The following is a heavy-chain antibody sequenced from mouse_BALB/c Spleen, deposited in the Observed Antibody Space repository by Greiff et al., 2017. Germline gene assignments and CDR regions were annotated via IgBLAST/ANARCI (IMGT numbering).Heavy chain of an antibody. J-gene: IGHJ2*01. CDR1: GFTFSSYG. CDR2: ISSGGSYT. D-gene: IGHD1-1*01. CDR3: ARRNTTVVASLYYFDY. Sequence: EVKLMESGGDLVKPGGSLKLSCAASGFTFSSYGMSWVRQTPDKRLEWVATISSGGSYTYYPDSVKGRFTISRDNAKNTLYLQMSSLKSEDTAMYYCARRNTTVVASLYYFDYWGQGTTLTVSS. V-gene: IGHV5-6*02.